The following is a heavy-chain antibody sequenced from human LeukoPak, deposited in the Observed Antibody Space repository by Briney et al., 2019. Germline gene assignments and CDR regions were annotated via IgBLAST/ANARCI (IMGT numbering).Heavy chain of an antibody. J-gene: IGHJ6*02. D-gene: IGHD1-26*01. Sequence: PSETLSLTCTVSGGSISSYYWSWIRQPPGKGPEWIGYIYYSGSTNYNPSLKSRVTISVDTSKNQFSLKLSSVTAADTAVYYCARFRERYYYYYGMDVWGQGTMVTVSS. CDR3: ARFRERYYYYYGMDV. V-gene: IGHV4-59*01. CDR1: GGSISSYY. CDR2: IYYSGST.